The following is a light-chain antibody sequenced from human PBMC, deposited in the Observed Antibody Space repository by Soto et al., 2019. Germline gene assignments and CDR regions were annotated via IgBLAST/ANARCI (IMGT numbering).Light chain of an antibody. V-gene: IGKV3-20*01. Sequence: EIVLTQSPGTLSLSPGERANLSCRASQSLRSNSLAWYQQTRGQPPSLLIYGTSRRATGIPDRFSGSGSGTDFTLTISRLEPEDFALYYCQQYGDSPLTFGHGTKVEI. CDR2: GTS. J-gene: IGKJ1*01. CDR1: QSLRSNS. CDR3: QQYGDSPLT.